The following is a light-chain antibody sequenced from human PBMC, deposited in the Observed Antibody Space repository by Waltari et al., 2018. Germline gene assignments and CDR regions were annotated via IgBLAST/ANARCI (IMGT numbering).Light chain of an antibody. CDR1: QSISSF. V-gene: IGKV1-39*01. Sequence: DIQMTQSPSSLSASVGDRVTITCRASQSISSFLNWYQQKPGKAPNLLILAASSLQTGVPSRFSGSGSGTDFTLTVSSLQPEDFATYYCQQSYSNPYSFGQGTKLEIK. CDR2: AAS. J-gene: IGKJ2*03. CDR3: QQSYSNPYS.